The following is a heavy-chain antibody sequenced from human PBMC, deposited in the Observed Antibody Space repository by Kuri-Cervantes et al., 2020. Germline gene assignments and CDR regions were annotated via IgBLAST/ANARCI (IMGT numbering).Heavy chain of an antibody. CDR2: IYHSGST. J-gene: IGHJ5*02. CDR1: GGSISSGGYY. V-gene: IGHV4-30-2*01. CDR3: ARAPGDYGLEGNNWFDP. Sequence: LRLSCTVSGGSISSGGYYWSRIRQPPGKGLEWIGYIYHSGSTYYNPSLKSRVTISVDRSKNQFSLKLSSVTAADTAVYYCARAPGDYGLEGNNWFDPWGQGTLVTVSS. D-gene: IGHD4-17*01.